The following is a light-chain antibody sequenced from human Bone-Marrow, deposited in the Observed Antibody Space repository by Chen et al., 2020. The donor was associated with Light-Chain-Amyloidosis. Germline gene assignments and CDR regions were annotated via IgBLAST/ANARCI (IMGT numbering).Light chain of an antibody. J-gene: IGLJ2*01. V-gene: IGLV2-14*03. Sequence: QSALTQPASVSASPGQSITIYCTGSSSDVGGYDYVSWYQQHPGKAPKLLIYDVRIRPSGVSNRFSGSKSGNTASLAISGLLTEDEAAYYCSSYTSGSAPVVFGGGTKLTFL. CDR3: SSYTSGSAPVV. CDR1: SSDVGGYDY. CDR2: DVR.